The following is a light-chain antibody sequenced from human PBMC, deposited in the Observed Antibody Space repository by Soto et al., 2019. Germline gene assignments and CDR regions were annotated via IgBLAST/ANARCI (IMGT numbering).Light chain of an antibody. CDR1: SSDVGGYNH. CDR3: SSYTSSSPLVV. CDR2: DVR. J-gene: IGLJ2*01. V-gene: IGLV2-14*01. Sequence: QSALTQPASVSGSPGQSITIPCTGTSSDVGGYNHVSWYQQHPGKAPKVMIYDVRNRPSGVSNRFSGSKSGNTASLTISGLQAEDEADYYCSSYTSSSPLVVFGGGTQLTVL.